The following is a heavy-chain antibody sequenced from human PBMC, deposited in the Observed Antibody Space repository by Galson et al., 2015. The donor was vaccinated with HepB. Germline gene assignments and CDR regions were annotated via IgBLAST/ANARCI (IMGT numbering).Heavy chain of an antibody. J-gene: IGHJ4*02. V-gene: IGHV1-69*13. CDR1: GGTFSSYA. Sequence: QSGAEVKTPGASMKVSCKASGGTFSSYAISWVRQAPGQGLEWMGGIIPIFGTANYAQKFQGRVTITADESTSTAYMELSSLRSEDTAVYYCARETHPENYGDYGGLFDYWGQGTLVTVSS. CDR3: ARETHPENYGDYGGLFDY. D-gene: IGHD4-17*01. CDR2: IIPIFGTA.